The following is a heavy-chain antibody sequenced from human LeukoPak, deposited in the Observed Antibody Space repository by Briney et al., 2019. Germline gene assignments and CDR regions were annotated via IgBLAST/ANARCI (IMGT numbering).Heavy chain of an antibody. V-gene: IGHV3-7*03. CDR2: MKHDGSEK. J-gene: IGHJ4*02. Sequence: GGSLRLSCAASGFTFSSYWMAWVRQAPGKGLEWVANMKHDGSEKYYADSVKGRFTIPRDNAKNSLYLQMNSLRAEDTALYYCARDNRGLFDYWGQGTLVPVSS. CDR1: GFTFSSYW. CDR3: ARDNRGLFDY. D-gene: IGHD2/OR15-2a*01.